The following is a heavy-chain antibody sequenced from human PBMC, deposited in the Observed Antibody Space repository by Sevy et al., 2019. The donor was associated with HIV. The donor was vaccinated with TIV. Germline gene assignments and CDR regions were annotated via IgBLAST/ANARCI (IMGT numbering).Heavy chain of an antibody. V-gene: IGHV3-23*01. Sequence: GGSLRLSCAASGFTFSSYAMSWVRQAPGKGLEWVSAISGSGGSTYYADSVKGRFTISRDNSKNTLYLQMNRLRAEDTAVYYCAKDRDYDSSGKGAFDIWGQGTMVTVSS. CDR2: ISGSGGST. CDR1: GFTFSSYA. D-gene: IGHD3-22*01. J-gene: IGHJ3*02. CDR3: AKDRDYDSSGKGAFDI.